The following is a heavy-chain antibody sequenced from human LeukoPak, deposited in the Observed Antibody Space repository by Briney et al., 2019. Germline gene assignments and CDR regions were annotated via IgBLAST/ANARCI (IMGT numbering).Heavy chain of an antibody. CDR1: GGSISSGSYY. V-gene: IGHV4-61*02. J-gene: IGHJ4*02. D-gene: IGHD2-2*02. CDR2: ICTSGST. Sequence: SQTLSLTCTVSGGSISSGSYYWSWLRQPAGKGLEWIGRICTSGSTNYNPSLKSRVTISVDTSKNQFSLKLSSVTAADTAVYYCARERPAAIGRYFDYWGQGTLVTVSS. CDR3: ARERPAAIGRYFDY.